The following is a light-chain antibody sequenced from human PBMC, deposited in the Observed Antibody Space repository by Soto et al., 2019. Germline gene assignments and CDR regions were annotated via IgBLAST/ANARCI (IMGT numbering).Light chain of an antibody. Sequence: IVLTQSPALLALSPGERATLSCRARQSISRRLAWYQQKPGQAPRLLFSGASSRATGIPDRFSGSGSGTEFTLTISILQSEDFAVYYCQQYNNGETFGQGTKVDIK. CDR2: GAS. CDR3: QQYNNGET. J-gene: IGKJ1*01. CDR1: QSISRR. V-gene: IGKV3D-15*03.